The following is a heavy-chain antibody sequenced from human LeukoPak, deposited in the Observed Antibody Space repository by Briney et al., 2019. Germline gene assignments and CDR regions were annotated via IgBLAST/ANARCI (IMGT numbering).Heavy chain of an antibody. J-gene: IGHJ4*02. CDR1: GGSISSGGYY. D-gene: IGHD1-14*01. CDR3: ARDMYPGRIFDY. Sequence: PSETLSLTCTVSGGSISSGGYYWSWIRQHPGKGLEWIGYIYYSGSTYYNPSLKSRVTISVDTSKNQFSLKLSSVTAADTAVYYCARDMYPGRIFDYWGQGTLVTVPS. CDR2: IYYSGST. V-gene: IGHV4-31*03.